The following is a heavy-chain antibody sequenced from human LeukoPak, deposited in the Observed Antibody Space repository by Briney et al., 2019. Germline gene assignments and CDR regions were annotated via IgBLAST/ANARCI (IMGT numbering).Heavy chain of an antibody. Sequence: GGSLRLSCAASGFTFSSYSMNWVRRAPGKGLEWVAVISYDGSNKYYADSVKGRFTISRDNSKNTLYLQMNSLRAEDTAVYYCARAGSFGELPDYWGQGTLVTVSS. J-gene: IGHJ4*02. V-gene: IGHV3-30*03. D-gene: IGHD3-10*01. CDR2: ISYDGSNK. CDR3: ARAGSFGELPDY. CDR1: GFTFSSYS.